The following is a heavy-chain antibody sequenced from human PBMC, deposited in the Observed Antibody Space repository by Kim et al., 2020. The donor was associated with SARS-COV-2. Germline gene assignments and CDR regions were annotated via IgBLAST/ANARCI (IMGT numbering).Heavy chain of an antibody. CDR2: IYPGDSDT. D-gene: IGHD2-21*02. CDR3: ARHPGGGCSGGDCNSVHAFDI. Sequence: GESLKISCKGSGYSFTSYWIGWVRQMPGKGLEWMGIIYPGDSDTRYSPSFQGQVTISADKSISTAYLQWSSLKASDTAMYYCARHPGGGCSGGDCNSVHAFDIWGQGTMVTVSS. V-gene: IGHV5-51*01. J-gene: IGHJ3*02. CDR1: GYSFTSYW.